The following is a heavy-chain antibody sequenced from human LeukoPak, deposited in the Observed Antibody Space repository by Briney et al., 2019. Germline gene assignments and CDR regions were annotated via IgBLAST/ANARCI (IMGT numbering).Heavy chain of an antibody. CDR2: IIPIFGTA. CDR3: ASIFRYGVDY. Sequence: ASXKVSCKASGGTFISYAISWVRQAPGQGLEWMGRIIPIFGTANYAQKFQGRVTITTDESTSTAYMELSSLRSEDTAVYYCASIFRYGVDYWGQGTLVTVSS. D-gene: IGHD3-10*01. J-gene: IGHJ4*02. CDR1: GGTFISYA. V-gene: IGHV1-69*05.